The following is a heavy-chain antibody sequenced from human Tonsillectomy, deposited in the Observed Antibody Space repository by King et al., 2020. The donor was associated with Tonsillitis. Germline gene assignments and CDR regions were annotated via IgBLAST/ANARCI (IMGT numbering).Heavy chain of an antibody. CDR1: GFTFSSYG. D-gene: IGHD3-10*01. Sequence: VQLVESGGGVVQPGRSLRLSCAASGFTFSSYGMHWVRQAPGKGLEWVAVIWYDGSNKYYADSVKGRFTISRENSKNTLYLQMNSLRAEDTAVYYCARERQGQFGYWGQGTLVTVSS. J-gene: IGHJ4*02. V-gene: IGHV3-33*08. CDR3: ARERQGQFGY. CDR2: IWYDGSNK.